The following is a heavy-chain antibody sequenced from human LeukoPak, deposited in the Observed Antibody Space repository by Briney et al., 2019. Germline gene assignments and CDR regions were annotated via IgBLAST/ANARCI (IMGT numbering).Heavy chain of an antibody. V-gene: IGHV3-30*18. CDR2: ISYDGSNK. J-gene: IGHJ4*02. CDR1: GFTFSSYG. Sequence: GGSLRLSCAASGFTFSSYGMHWVRQAPGKGLEWVAVISYDGSNKYYADSVKGRFTISRDNSKNTLYLQMNSLRAEDTAVYYCAKDRYYYDSSGFPDYWGQGTLVTVSS. D-gene: IGHD3-22*01. CDR3: AKDRYYYDSSGFPDY.